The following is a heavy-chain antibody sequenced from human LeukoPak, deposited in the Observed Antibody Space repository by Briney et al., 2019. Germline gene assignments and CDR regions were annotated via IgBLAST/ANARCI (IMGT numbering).Heavy chain of an antibody. Sequence: ASVKVSCKASGYTFTGYYMHWVRQAPGQGLEWMGRINPNSGGTNYAQKFQGRVTMTRDTSISTAYMELSRLRSDDTAVYYCARSLHYYDSSGYSLVEDYWGQGTLVTVSS. V-gene: IGHV1-2*06. D-gene: IGHD3-22*01. J-gene: IGHJ4*02. CDR3: ARSLHYYDSSGYSLVEDY. CDR2: INPNSGGT. CDR1: GYTFTGYY.